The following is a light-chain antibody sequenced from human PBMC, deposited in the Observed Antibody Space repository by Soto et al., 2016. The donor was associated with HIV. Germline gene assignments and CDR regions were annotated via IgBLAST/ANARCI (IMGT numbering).Light chain of an antibody. V-gene: IGLV3-21*03. CDR2: DDT. CDR3: QVWDSGSDHYV. Sequence: SYELTQPPSVSVAPGKTAMITRGGNNIGTKRVHWYQQKPGQAPVLVVFDDTDRPSGIPERLSGSNSGNTATLTISSVEAGDEADYYCQVWDSGSDHYVFGTGTRVTVL. CDR1: NIGTKR. J-gene: IGLJ1*01.